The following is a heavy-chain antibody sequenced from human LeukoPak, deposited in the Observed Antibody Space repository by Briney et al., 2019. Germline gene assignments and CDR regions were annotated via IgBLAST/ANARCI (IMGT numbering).Heavy chain of an antibody. Sequence: GGSLRLSCAASGVTFSSSWMSWVRQAPATGLEWVANIKLDGSEEYYVDSVRGRSTISRDNAKNSLYLQMNSLRVGDTGVHYCARDQVGDFDYWGQGTLVTVAS. CDR3: ARDQVGDFDY. V-gene: IGHV3-7*01. CDR2: IKLDGSEE. CDR1: GVTFSSSW. D-gene: IGHD1-26*01. J-gene: IGHJ4*02.